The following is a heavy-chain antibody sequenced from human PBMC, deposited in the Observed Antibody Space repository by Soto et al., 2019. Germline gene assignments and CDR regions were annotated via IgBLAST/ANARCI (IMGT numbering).Heavy chain of an antibody. Sequence: VQLVVSGGGLVKPGGSLRLSCAASGFTFRDYYMTWIRQVPGKGLEWVSYISSSGTGIYYADSVKGRFTISRDNAKNSLYLQMSSLRAEDTAVYYCARAYSDAFDIWGQGTMVTVSS. J-gene: IGHJ3*02. CDR1: GFTFRDYY. CDR3: ARAYSDAFDI. CDR2: ISSSGTGI. D-gene: IGHD2-15*01. V-gene: IGHV3-11*01.